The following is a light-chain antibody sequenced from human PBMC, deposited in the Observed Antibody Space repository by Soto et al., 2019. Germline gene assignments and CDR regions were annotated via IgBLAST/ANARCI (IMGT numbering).Light chain of an antibody. CDR3: QSYDSSLNGPWLDV. J-gene: IGLJ1*01. CDR2: VNT. Sequence: QSVLTQPPSVSGAPGQRVTISCTGSSSNIGAGYDVHWYQQLPGTAPKLLIYVNTNRPSGVPDRFSGSKSGTSASLAITGLQAEDEADYYCQSYDSSLNGPWLDVFGTGTKVTVL. CDR1: SSNIGAGYD. V-gene: IGLV1-40*01.